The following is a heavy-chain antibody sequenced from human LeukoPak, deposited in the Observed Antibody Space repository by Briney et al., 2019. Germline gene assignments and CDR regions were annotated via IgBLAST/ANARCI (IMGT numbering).Heavy chain of an antibody. Sequence: PGRSLRLSCAASGLTVSRNYMSWVRQAPGQGLEWVSIIYSGGSTIYGDSVKGRFTISRDNSKNTLFLHMNSLRAEDTAVYYCARNMGDWGRAFDFWGQGTMVTVSS. J-gene: IGHJ3*01. CDR3: ARNMGDWGRAFDF. D-gene: IGHD7-27*01. CDR1: GLTVSRNY. CDR2: IYSGGST. V-gene: IGHV3-53*01.